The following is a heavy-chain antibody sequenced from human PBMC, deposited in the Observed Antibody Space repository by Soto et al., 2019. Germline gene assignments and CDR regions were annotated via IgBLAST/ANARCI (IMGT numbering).Heavy chain of an antibody. CDR1: GGTFSSYA. J-gene: IGHJ5*02. CDR3: ARDQDVLVPAAMGWFDP. D-gene: IGHD2-2*01. V-gene: IGHV1-69*12. CDR2: IIPIFGTA. Sequence: QVQLVQSGAEVKKPGSSVKVSCKASGGTFSSYAISWVRQAPGQGLEWMGGIIPIFGTANYAQKFQGRVTMTADESTSTAYMELSSLRSEDTAVYYCARDQDVLVPAAMGWFDPWGQGTLVTVSS.